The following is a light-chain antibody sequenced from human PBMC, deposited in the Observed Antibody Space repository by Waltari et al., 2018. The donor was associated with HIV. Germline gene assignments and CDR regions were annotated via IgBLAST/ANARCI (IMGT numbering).Light chain of an antibody. Sequence: QSVLTQPPSASGTPGQRVTISCSGSFSNIGSNTFNWYQQLPGTAPKLLIYSKNQRPSGFPDGFSGSKSGTAASLAISGLQSEDEADYYCAAWDDSLGGSVIFGGGTKLTVL. J-gene: IGLJ2*01. CDR2: SKN. V-gene: IGLV1-44*01. CDR3: AAWDDSLGGSVI. CDR1: FSNIGSNT.